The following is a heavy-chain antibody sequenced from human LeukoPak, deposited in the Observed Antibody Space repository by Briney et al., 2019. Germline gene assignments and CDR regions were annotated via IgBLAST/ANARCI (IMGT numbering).Heavy chain of an antibody. CDR3: ARVREYSSSAEYFQH. J-gene: IGHJ1*01. Sequence: PGGSLRLSCAASGFTFSSYSMNWVRQAPGKGLEWVSSISSSSSYIYYADSVKGRFTISRDNAKNSLYLQMNSLRAEDTAVYYCARVREYSSSAEYFQHWGQGTLVTVSS. V-gene: IGHV3-21*01. CDR2: ISSSSSYI. D-gene: IGHD6-6*01. CDR1: GFTFSSYS.